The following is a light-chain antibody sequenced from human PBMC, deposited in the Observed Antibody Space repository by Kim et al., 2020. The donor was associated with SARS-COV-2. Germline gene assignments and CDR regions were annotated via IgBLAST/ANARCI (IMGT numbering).Light chain of an antibody. J-gene: IGLJ3*02. V-gene: IGLV1-44*01. CDR1: SSNIGSNA. CDR2: SNN. Sequence: GQRVTISCSGSSSNIGSNAIYWYQQLPGTAPKLLIYSNNQRPSGVPDRFSGSKSGTSASLAISGLQSEDEADYYCAAWDDSLNGRVFGGGTKLTVL. CDR3: AAWDDSLNGRV.